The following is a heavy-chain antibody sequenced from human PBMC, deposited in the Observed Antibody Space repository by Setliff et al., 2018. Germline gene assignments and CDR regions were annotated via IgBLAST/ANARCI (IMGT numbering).Heavy chain of an antibody. D-gene: IGHD6-13*01. CDR2: IIPLLETA. CDR3: ARALGGISAAGNNWLDS. J-gene: IGHJ5*01. Sequence: SVKVSCKASGDTFSTYALNWVRQAPGQGLEWMGGIIPLLETAKYAQKFQGRVTITADESATTAYMELTSLRSEDTAVYYCARALGGISAAGNNWLDSWGQGTLVTVSS. V-gene: IGHV1-69*13. CDR1: GDTFSTYA.